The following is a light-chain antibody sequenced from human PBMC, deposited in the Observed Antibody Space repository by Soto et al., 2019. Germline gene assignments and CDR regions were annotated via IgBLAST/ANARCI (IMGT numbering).Light chain of an antibody. CDR1: GSDVGGYNY. CDR3: TSYTSSSTVV. J-gene: IGLJ2*01. CDR2: EVS. Sequence: QSALTQPASVSGSPGQSITISCTGTGSDVGGYNYVSWYQQHPGKAPRLMIYEVSNWPSGVSNRFSGSKSGNTASLTISGLQAEDEADYYCTSYTSSSTVVFGGRTKLTVL. V-gene: IGLV2-14*01.